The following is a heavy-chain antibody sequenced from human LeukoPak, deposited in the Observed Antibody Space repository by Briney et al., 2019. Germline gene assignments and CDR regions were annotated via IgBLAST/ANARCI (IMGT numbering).Heavy chain of an antibody. CDR2: INPSGGST. CDR1: GYTFTSYY. CDR3: ARSAPQGCCTSTSCYARSAFDI. J-gene: IGHJ3*02. Sequence: ASVKVSCKASGYTFTSYYIHWVRQAPGQGLEWMGMINPSGGSTSYAQKFQGRVTMTRDTSTSTVYMELSSLRSEDSAVYYCARSAPQGCCTSTSCYARSAFDIWGQGTMVTVSS. D-gene: IGHD2-2*01. V-gene: IGHV1-46*01.